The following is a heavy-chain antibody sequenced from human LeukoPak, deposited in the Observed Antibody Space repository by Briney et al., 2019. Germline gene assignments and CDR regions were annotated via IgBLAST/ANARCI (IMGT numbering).Heavy chain of an antibody. V-gene: IGHV3-48*03. J-gene: IGHJ4*02. Sequence: GGSLRLSCAASGFTFSTYEINWVRQAPGKGLEWISYISGSADTAYYADSVKGRFTMSRDNARNSLYLQMNSLRAEDTAVYYCARDLVTIFGVVIPADYWGQGTLVTVSS. CDR3: ARDLVTIFGVVIPADY. D-gene: IGHD3-3*01. CDR2: ISGSADTA. CDR1: GFTFSTYE.